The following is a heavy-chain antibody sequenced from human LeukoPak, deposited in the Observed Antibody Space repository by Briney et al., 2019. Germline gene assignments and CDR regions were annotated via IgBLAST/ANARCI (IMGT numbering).Heavy chain of an antibody. Sequence: GGSLRLSCAASGFTVSSNYMSWVRQAPGKGLEWVSVIYSGGSTYYADSVKGRFTISRDNAKNSLYLQMNSLRVEDTALYYCAKDMNGYNSWWFDPWGQGTRVTVSS. V-gene: IGHV3-53*05. CDR2: IYSGGST. CDR3: AKDMNGYNSWWFDP. D-gene: IGHD5-24*01. J-gene: IGHJ5*02. CDR1: GFTVSSNY.